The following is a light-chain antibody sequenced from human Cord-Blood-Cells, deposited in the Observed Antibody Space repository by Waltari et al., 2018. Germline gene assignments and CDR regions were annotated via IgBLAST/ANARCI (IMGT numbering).Light chain of an antibody. Sequence: QSALTQPASVSGSPGPSITIPCTGTSSYVGGYNYVPWYQQHPGKAPKLMIYDVSNRPSGVSNRFSGSKSGNTASLTISGLQAEDEADYYCSSYTSSSTLVVFGGGTKLTVL. CDR3: SSYTSSSTLVV. CDR1: SSYVGGYNY. CDR2: DVS. J-gene: IGLJ2*01. V-gene: IGLV2-14*01.